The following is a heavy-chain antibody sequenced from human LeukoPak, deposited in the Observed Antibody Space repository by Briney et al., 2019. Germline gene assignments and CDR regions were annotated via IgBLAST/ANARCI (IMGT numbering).Heavy chain of an antibody. Sequence: GGSLRVSCAASGFTLSNYWISWVRQAPGKGLEWVANIKLDGSEKYYVNSVKGRFTISRDNAKNSLNLQMNSLRAEDTAIYYCARETRGSYVPGLDSWGQGTLVTVSS. J-gene: IGHJ4*02. V-gene: IGHV3-7*01. CDR2: IKLDGSEK. CDR1: GFTLSNYW. D-gene: IGHD1-26*01. CDR3: ARETRGSYVPGLDS.